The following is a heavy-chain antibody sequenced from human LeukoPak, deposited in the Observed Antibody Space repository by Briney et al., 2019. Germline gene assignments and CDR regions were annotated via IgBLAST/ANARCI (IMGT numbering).Heavy chain of an antibody. CDR1: GFTFSSYS. V-gene: IGHV3-21*01. CDR2: ISSSSSYI. Sequence: SGGSLRLSCAAPGFTFSSYSMNWVRQAPGKGLEWVSSISSSSSYIYYADSVKGRFTISRDNAKNSLYLQMNSLRAEDTAVYYCARGAQLLDWYFDLWGRGTLVTVSS. CDR3: ARGAQLLDWYFDL. J-gene: IGHJ2*01. D-gene: IGHD2-2*01.